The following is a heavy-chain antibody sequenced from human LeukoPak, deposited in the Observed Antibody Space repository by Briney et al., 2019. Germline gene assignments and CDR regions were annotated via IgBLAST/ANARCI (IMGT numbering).Heavy chain of an antibody. Sequence: GGSLRLSCAASGFTFSSYGMHWVRQAPGKGLEWVAFIRYDGSNKYYADSVKGRFTISRDNSKSTLYLQMNSLRAEDTAVYYCAKDAVLRYFDWFPYYYYYMDVWGKGTTVTISS. CDR2: IRYDGSNK. V-gene: IGHV3-30*02. CDR1: GFTFSSYG. D-gene: IGHD3-9*01. CDR3: AKDAVLRYFDWFPYYYYYMDV. J-gene: IGHJ6*03.